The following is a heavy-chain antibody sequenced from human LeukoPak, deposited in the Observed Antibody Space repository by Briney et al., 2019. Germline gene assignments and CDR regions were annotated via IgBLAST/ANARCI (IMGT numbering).Heavy chain of an antibody. CDR2: ISAYNGNT. D-gene: IGHD3-3*01. Sequence: ASVKVSCKASGYSFTNYGFSWVRQAPGQGLEWMGWISAYNGNTNYAEMLQDRVTMATDTSTSTGYMELRSLRSDDTAVYYCARDAHDLLSGYMWGQGTLVTVSS. CDR3: ARDAHDLLSGYM. CDR1: GYSFTNYG. J-gene: IGHJ4*02. V-gene: IGHV1-18*01.